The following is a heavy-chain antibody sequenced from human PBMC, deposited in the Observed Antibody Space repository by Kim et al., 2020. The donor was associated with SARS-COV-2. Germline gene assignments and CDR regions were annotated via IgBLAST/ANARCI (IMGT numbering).Heavy chain of an antibody. J-gene: IGHJ4*02. V-gene: IGHV4-59*01. Sequence: SETLSLTCTVSGGSISSYYWSWIRQPPGKGLEWIGYIYYSGSTSYNPSLKSRVIISVDTSKNQFSLKLSSVTAADTAVYYCARDLELGGWGQRTLANVSS. CDR3: ARDLELGG. CDR1: GGSISSYY. D-gene: IGHD3-10*01. CDR2: IYYSGST.